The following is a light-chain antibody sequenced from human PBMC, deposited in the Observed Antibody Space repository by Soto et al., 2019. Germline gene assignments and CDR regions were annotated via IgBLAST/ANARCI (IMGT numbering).Light chain of an antibody. Sequence: DIQMTQSPSTLSASVGDRVTITCRASQSISTRLAWYQQKPGKAPKLLIYDASSLESGVPSRFSGSASGTEFTLTISRLQPDDFGTYCCHLYKSYTPYTIGQGTKVDIK. J-gene: IGKJ2*01. CDR2: DAS. CDR3: HLYKSYTPYT. V-gene: IGKV1-5*01. CDR1: QSISTR.